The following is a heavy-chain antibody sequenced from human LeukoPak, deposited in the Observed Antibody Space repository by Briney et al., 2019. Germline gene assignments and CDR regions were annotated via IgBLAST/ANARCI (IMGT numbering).Heavy chain of an antibody. CDR3: ARYWWGDYGSGSPDYYYYYMDV. D-gene: IGHD3-10*01. CDR2: MNPNSGNT. Sequence: ASVKVSCKASGYTFTSYDINWVRQATGQGLEWMGWMNPNSGNTGYAQKFQGRVTMTRNTSISTAYMELSSLRSEDTAVYYCARYWWGDYGSGSPDYYYYYMDVWGKGTTVTISS. J-gene: IGHJ6*03. CDR1: GYTFTSYD. V-gene: IGHV1-8*01.